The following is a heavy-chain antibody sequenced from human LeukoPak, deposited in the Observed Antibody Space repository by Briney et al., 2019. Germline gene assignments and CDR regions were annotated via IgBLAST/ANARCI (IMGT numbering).Heavy chain of an antibody. J-gene: IGHJ3*02. D-gene: IGHD3-22*01. Sequence: GGSLRLSWAASGFTFEDYAMHWVRQAPGKGLGWVSGISWNSGSISYAHSVKGRFTISRDNAKNSLYLQMNSLRAEDTALYYCAKDIGVRVVVEYAFDIWGQGTMVTVSS. CDR3: AKDIGVRVVVEYAFDI. V-gene: IGHV3-9*01. CDR2: ISWNSGSI. CDR1: GFTFEDYA.